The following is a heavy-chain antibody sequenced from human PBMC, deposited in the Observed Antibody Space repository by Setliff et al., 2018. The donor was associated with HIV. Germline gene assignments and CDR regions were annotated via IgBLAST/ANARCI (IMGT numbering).Heavy chain of an antibody. Sequence: PSETLSLTCTVSGGSISSDDYYWNWIRQPPGKGLEWIGYITYSGRTYYSPSLKSRVTISIDTSKNQFSLKLSSVNAADTAVYYCARAPLSRLRSYYYYYGMDVWGQGTTVTVSS. D-gene: IGHD4-17*01. V-gene: IGHV4-30-4*08. CDR1: GGSISSDDYY. J-gene: IGHJ6*02. CDR3: ARAPLSRLRSYYYYYGMDV. CDR2: ITYSGRT.